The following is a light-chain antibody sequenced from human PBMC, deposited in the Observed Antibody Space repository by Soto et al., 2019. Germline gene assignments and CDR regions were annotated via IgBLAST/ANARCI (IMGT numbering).Light chain of an antibody. CDR3: CSYAGSFVV. V-gene: IGLV2-11*01. CDR1: SSDVGGYNY. J-gene: IGLJ2*01. Sequence: QSALTQPRSVSGSPGQSVTISCTGTSSDVGGYNYVSWYQQHPGKAPKLMIYDVSKRPSGVPDRFSGSKSGNTASLTISGLQDEDEADYSCCSYAGSFVVFGGGTKLTVL. CDR2: DVS.